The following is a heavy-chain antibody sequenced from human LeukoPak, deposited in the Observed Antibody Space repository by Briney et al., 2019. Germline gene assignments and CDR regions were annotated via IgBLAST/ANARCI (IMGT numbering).Heavy chain of an antibody. V-gene: IGHV3-7*01. CDR3: ARDSSSWYSPSYYFDY. CDR1: GFILRRHW. CDR2: INQDGSEI. Sequence: PGGSLRLSCVDSGFILRRHWMYWVRQAPGKGLEWVANINQDGSEIYYVDSVKGRFTISRDNAKNSLYLQMNSLRAEDTAVYYCARDSSSWYSPSYYFDYWGQGTLVTVSS. D-gene: IGHD6-13*01. J-gene: IGHJ4*02.